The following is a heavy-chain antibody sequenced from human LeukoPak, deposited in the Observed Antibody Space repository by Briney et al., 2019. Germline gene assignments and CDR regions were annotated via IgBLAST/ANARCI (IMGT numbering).Heavy chain of an antibody. J-gene: IGHJ4*02. CDR1: GGSISSAAYY. CDR2: ICYSGIT. D-gene: IGHD3-16*01. Sequence: SETLSLTCTVSGGSISSAAYYWTWIRQHPGKGLEWIGYICYSGITYYNPSLKSRITISVDTSKNQFSLKLSSVTAADTAVYYCARGHPYDYVWGSSRWFDYWGQGTLVTVSS. CDR3: ARGHPYDYVWGSSRWFDY. V-gene: IGHV4-31*03.